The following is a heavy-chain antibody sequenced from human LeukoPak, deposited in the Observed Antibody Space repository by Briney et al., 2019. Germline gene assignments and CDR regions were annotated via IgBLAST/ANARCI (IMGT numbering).Heavy chain of an antibody. J-gene: IGHJ4*02. V-gene: IGHV4-39*01. CDR3: AGGGTVTTFDY. Sequence: PSETLSLTCTVSGDSISSSGYYWAWIRQPPGKGLEWIGTIYYSGSTYYNPSLKSRVTISVDTSKHQFPLKLRSVTAADTAVYFCAGGGTVTTFDYWGQGTLVTVSS. CDR1: GDSISSSGYY. CDR2: IYYSGST. D-gene: IGHD4-17*01.